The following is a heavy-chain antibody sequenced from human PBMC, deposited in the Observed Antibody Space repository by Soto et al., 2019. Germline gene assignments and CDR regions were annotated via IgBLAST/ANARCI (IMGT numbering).Heavy chain of an antibody. V-gene: IGHV4-31*03. Sequence: QVQLQESGPGLVKPSQTLSLTCTVSGGSISSGGYYWSWIRQHPGKVLEWIGYIYYSGSTYYNPSPKSRVNISVDTSKKEFSLKLSAVTAADTAVYYCARLRVLIRSTVDRCYYYYMDVWGKGTTVTVSS. J-gene: IGHJ6*03. CDR3: ARLRVLIRSTVDRCYYYYMDV. CDR2: IYYSGST. D-gene: IGHD4-17*01. CDR1: GGSISSGGYY.